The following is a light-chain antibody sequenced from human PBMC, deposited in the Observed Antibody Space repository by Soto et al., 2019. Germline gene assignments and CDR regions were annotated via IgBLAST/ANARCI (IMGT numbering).Light chain of an antibody. CDR3: QQYSTYTPRT. V-gene: IGKV1-5*01. J-gene: IGKJ1*01. CDR1: QSISSY. Sequence: DSPMTQSPSTLSASVGDRVTITCRASQSISSYLTWYQQKPGKAPKLLIDAASSLQSGVPSRFSGSGSGTDFTLTISRLQPDDFATYYCQQYSTYTPRTFGQGTKGDIK. CDR2: AAS.